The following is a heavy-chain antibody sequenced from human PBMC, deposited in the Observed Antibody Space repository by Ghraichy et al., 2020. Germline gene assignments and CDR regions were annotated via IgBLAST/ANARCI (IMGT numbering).Heavy chain of an antibody. V-gene: IGHV1-69*10. CDR2: IIPISDIR. J-gene: IGHJ6*02. D-gene: IGHD3/OR15-3a*01. Sequence: SVKVSCKASGDTFSSYGLSWVRQAPGQGLEWMGGIIPISDIRDYAQKFQGRVTITADKSTSTAYMELSSLRSEDTAVYYCARVVWTGTPQVYYYYGMDVWGQGTTVTVSS. CDR1: GDTFSSYG. CDR3: ARVVWTGTPQVYYYYGMDV.